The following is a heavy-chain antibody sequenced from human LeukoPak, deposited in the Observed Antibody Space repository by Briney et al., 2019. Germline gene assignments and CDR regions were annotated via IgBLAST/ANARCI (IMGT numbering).Heavy chain of an antibody. D-gene: IGHD6-19*01. CDR2: INHSGST. CDR1: GYSISSGYY. J-gene: IGHJ4*02. CDR3: ARRIAVAGTSLAL. Sequence: SETLSLTCAVSGYSISSGYYWGWIRQPPGKGLEWIGEINHSGSTNYNPSLKSRVTISVDTSKNQFSLKLSSVTAADTAVYYCARRIAVAGTSLALWGQGTLVTVSS. V-gene: IGHV4-38-2*01.